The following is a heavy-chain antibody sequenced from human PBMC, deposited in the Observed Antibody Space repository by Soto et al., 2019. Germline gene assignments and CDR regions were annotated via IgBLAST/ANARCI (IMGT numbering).Heavy chain of an antibody. D-gene: IGHD2-2*01. CDR3: ARDAGGLYCISTGCYASRDYYYGMDV. CDR2: ISYDGSNK. Sequence: QVQLVESGGGVVQPGRSLRLSCAASGFTFSSYAMHWVRQAPGKGLEWVAVISYDGSNKYYADSVKGRFTISRDNSKNTRYLQMNSLRAEDTAVYYCARDAGGLYCISTGCYASRDYYYGMDVWGQGTTVTVSS. CDR1: GFTFSSYA. J-gene: IGHJ6*02. V-gene: IGHV3-30-3*01.